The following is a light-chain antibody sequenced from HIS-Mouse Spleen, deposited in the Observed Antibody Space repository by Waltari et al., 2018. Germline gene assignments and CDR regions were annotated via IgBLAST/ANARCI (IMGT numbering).Light chain of an antibody. CDR1: SSDVGGYNL. J-gene: IGLJ2*01. Sequence: QSALTQPASVSGSPGPSITIPCPGPSSDVGGYNLVTWYQQHPGKAPKLMIYEGIKRPSGVSNRFSGSKSGNTASLTISGLQAEDEADYYCCSYAGSRMVFGGGTKLTVL. CDR3: CSYAGSRMV. V-gene: IGLV2-23*01. CDR2: EGI.